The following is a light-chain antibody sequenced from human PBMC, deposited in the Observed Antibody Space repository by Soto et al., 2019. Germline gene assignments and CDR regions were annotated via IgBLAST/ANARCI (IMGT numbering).Light chain of an antibody. CDR3: QKTSSFPLT. CDR2: AAS. CDR1: QGLVSW. Sequence: DIQVTQSPSSVSASVGDRVTITCRASQGLVSWLAWYQQKPGKAPKLLIYAASSFQSGVPSRFSGSGSGTDFTLTISSLQPADFATYYCQKTSSFPLTFGGGTKVELK. J-gene: IGKJ4*01. V-gene: IGKV1-12*01.